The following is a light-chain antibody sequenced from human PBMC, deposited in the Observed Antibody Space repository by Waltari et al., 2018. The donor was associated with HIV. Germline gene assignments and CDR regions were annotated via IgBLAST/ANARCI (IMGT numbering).Light chain of an antibody. J-gene: IGLJ3*02. CDR3: ASWESSLSVGV. CDR2: ENT. V-gene: IGLV1-51*02. CDR1: SSNLGKNY. Sequence: QSVLTQPPSVSAAPGQKVTISCSGGSSNLGKNYVSWYQPSPGTAPILLIHENTKRLPGLPDRFSGSKSATSATLDITGLQTGDDADYYCASWESSLSVGVFGGGTRLTVL.